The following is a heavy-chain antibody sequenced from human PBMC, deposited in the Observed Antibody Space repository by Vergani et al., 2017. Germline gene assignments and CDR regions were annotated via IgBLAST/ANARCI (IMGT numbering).Heavy chain of an antibody. V-gene: IGHV4-61*02. CDR1: GTSVSSGTHY. CDR2: IYTGGST. Sequence: QVQLQESGPGLVRPSETLSLTCSVSGTSVSSGTHYWNWIRQPADKTLEWIGRIYTGGSTDYNPTLRSRITLSLVRSTNQVSLKVSSVTAADTAVYFCARDTAVADDVFDLWGQGTLVSVSA. J-gene: IGHJ3*01. CDR3: ARDTAVADDVFDL. D-gene: IGHD6-19*01.